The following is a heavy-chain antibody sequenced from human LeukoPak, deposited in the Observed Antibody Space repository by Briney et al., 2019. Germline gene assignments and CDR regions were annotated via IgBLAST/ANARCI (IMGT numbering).Heavy chain of an antibody. D-gene: IGHD6-19*01. V-gene: IGHV3-30-3*01. Sequence: GGSLRLSCAASGLTFSSYAMHWVRQAPGKGLEWVAVISYDGSNKYYADSVKGRFTISRDNSKNTLYLQMNSLRAEDTAVYYCAREASSGWSTLYYFDYWGQGTLVTVSS. J-gene: IGHJ4*02. CDR3: AREASSGWSTLYYFDY. CDR2: ISYDGSNK. CDR1: GLTFSSYA.